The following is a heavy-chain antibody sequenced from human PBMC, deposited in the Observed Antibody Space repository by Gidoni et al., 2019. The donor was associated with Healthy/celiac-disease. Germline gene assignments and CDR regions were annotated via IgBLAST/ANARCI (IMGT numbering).Heavy chain of an antibody. J-gene: IGHJ3*02. CDR2: IKPDGSEK. CDR3: ARGDYYDTSGYYHDAFDI. D-gene: IGHD3-22*01. CDR1: GFTFGSYW. V-gene: IGHV3-7*04. Sequence: EVQLVESGGGLVQPGGSLRLSCAASGFTFGSYWLSWVRQAPGKGLECVANIKPDGSEKFYVDSVKGRFTISRDSAKKSLYLQMNSLRVEDTAVYYCARGDYYDTSGYYHDAFDIWGQGTMVTVSS.